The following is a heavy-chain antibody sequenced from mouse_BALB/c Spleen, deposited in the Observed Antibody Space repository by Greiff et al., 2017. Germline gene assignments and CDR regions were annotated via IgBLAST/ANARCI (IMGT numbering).Heavy chain of an antibody. CDR1: GYTFTSYW. Sequence: VQLQQSGAELARPGASVKLSCKASGYTFTSYWMQWVKQRPGQGLEWIGAIYPGDGDTRYTQKFKGKATLTADKSSSTAYMQLSSLASEDSAVYYCARRVRAYAMDYWGQGTSVTVSS. CDR3: ARRVRAYAMDY. V-gene: IGHV1-87*01. CDR2: IYPGDGDT. D-gene: IGHD2-14*01. J-gene: IGHJ4*01.